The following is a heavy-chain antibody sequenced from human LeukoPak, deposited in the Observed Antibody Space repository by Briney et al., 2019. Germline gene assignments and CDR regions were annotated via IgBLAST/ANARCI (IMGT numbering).Heavy chain of an antibody. V-gene: IGHV3-21*01. J-gene: IGHJ6*03. CDR2: ISSSSSYI. CDR3: ARGNRWMGGTYYYYYMDV. D-gene: IGHD3-16*01. CDR1: GFTFSSYS. Sequence: PGGSLRLSCAASGFTFSSYSMNWVRQAPGKGLEWVSSISSSSSYIYYADSVKGRFTIPRDNAKNSLYLQMNSLRAEDAAVYYCARGNRWMGGTYYYYYMDVWDKGTTVTVSS.